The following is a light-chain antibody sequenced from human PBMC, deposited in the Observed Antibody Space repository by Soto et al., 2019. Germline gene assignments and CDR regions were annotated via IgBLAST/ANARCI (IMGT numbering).Light chain of an antibody. CDR3: SSYTSSGNYG. V-gene: IGLV2-14*03. CDR2: DVT. CDR1: SSDVGGYNY. J-gene: IGLJ1*01. Sequence: QSVLTQPRSVSGSPGQSIAISCTGSSSDVGGYNYVSWYQHHPGKAPKLMIYDVTNRPSGVSDRFSGSKSCNTASLTISGLQAEDEADYYCSSYTSSGNYGFGTGTKVTVL.